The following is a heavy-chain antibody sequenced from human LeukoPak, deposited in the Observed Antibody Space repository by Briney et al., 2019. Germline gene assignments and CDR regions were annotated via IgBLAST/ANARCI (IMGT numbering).Heavy chain of an antibody. Sequence: PGGSLRLSCAASGLTVSSKYMSWVRQAPGKGLEWVSVMYNNGNTHYADSVKGRFTTSRDNVKNTLYLQMNSLRPEDTAVYYCARVGGDRVAYWGQGTLVTVSS. CDR3: ARVGGDRVAY. D-gene: IGHD4-17*01. CDR1: GLTVSSKY. V-gene: IGHV3-53*01. J-gene: IGHJ4*02. CDR2: MYNNGNT.